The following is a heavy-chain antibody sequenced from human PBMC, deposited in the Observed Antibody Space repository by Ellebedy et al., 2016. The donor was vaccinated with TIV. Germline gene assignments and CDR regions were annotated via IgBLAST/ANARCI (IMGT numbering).Heavy chain of an antibody. CDR2: IYWNGGDI. Sequence: SLKISCAASGFTFDDYAMHWVRQAPGKGLEWVSGIYWNGGDIGYADSVKGRFTISRDNAKKSLSLQMNSLRPEDTALYQCARSRSSYYYYGMDVWGQGTTVFVSS. J-gene: IGHJ6*02. CDR3: ARSRSSYYYYGMDV. V-gene: IGHV3-9*01. CDR1: GFTFDDYA.